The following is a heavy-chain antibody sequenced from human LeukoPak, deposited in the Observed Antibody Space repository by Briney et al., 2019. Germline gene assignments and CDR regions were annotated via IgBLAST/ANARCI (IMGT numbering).Heavy chain of an antibody. CDR2: IKEDGSEK. D-gene: IGHD6-13*01. CDR1: GFSLSSYW. J-gene: IGHJ4*02. V-gene: IGHV3-7*01. Sequence: GGSLRLSCAASGFSLSSYWMTWVRQAPGKGLEWVANIKEDGSEKYYVDSVRGRFTISRDNAKNSLYLHMNSLRAEDTAVYYCARVHHSSSWGTDDCWGQGTLVTVSS. CDR3: ARVHHSSSWGTDDC.